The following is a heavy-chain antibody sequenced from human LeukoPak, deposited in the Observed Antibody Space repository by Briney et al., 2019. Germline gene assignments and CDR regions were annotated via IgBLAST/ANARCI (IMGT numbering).Heavy chain of an antibody. CDR2: MNPNNGNT. CDR1: GYTFTSYD. J-gene: IGHJ6*02. V-gene: IGHV1-8*02. CDR3: ARGRARYGMDV. Sequence: ASVKVSCKASGYTFTSYDISWVRQAPGQGLEWMASMNPNNGNTAYARKFQGRATMTRDTSIGTAYLELSALRSEDTAVYYCARGRARYGMDVWGQGTTVTVSS.